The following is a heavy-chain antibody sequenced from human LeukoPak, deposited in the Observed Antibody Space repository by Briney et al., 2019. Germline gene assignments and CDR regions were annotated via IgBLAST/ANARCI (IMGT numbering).Heavy chain of an antibody. CDR3: ARDLRKSADYYFDY. D-gene: IGHD2-21*02. CDR1: GFTFNNYA. V-gene: IGHV3-30*04. Sequence: GGSLRLSCAASGFTFNNYAIHWVRQAPGKGLEWVAVISSYGRDKHYADSVKGRFTISRDNSKNTLYLQMNSLRTEDTAVYYCARDLRKSADYYFDYWGQGSLVAVSS. J-gene: IGHJ4*02. CDR2: ISSYGRDK.